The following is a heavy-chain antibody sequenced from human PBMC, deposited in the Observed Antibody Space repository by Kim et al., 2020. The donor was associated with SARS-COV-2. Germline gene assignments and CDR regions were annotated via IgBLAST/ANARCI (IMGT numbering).Heavy chain of an antibody. V-gene: IGHV4-39*07. CDR3: ARLMVVVVAATLQSAFDI. J-gene: IGHJ3*02. Sequence: KSRVTTSVDTSKNQFSLKLSSVTAADTAVYYCARLMVVVVAATLQSAFDIWGQGTMVTVSS. D-gene: IGHD2-15*01.